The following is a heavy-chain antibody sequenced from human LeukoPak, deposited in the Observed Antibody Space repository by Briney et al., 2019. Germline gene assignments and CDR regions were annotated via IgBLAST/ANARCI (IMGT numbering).Heavy chain of an antibody. CDR2: INPSGGST. Sequence: ASVKVSCKASGYTLTSYYMHWVRQAPGQGLEWMGIINPSGGSTNYAQKFQGRVSMTRDMSTSTVYMELRNLRSEDTAVYYCARDPGYCSGGSCYYYYMDVWGKGTTVTVSS. J-gene: IGHJ6*03. V-gene: IGHV1-46*01. D-gene: IGHD2-15*01. CDR1: GYTLTSYY. CDR3: ARDPGYCSGGSCYYYYMDV.